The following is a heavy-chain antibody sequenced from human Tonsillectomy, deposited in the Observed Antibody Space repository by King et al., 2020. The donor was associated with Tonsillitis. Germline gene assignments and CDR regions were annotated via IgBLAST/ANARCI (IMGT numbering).Heavy chain of an antibody. Sequence: VQLVESGGGLVRPGGALRLSCAAPGFTFIHYWMSWGRLAPGKGLEWVANIKQDGSVKYYVDSLKGRFTISRDNAKKTPYLQMNSLRAEDTAVYYCARNSSDPKFYYYYYMDVWGKGTTVTVSS. J-gene: IGHJ6*03. CDR2: IKQDGSVK. CDR3: ARNSSDPKFYYYYYMDV. V-gene: IGHV3-7*04. CDR1: GFTFIHYW. D-gene: IGHD3-22*01.